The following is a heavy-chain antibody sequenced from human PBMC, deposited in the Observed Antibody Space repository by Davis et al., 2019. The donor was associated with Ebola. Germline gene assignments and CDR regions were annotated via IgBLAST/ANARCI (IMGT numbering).Heavy chain of an antibody. J-gene: IGHJ5*02. Sequence: AASVKVSCKASGYTFTGYYMHWVRQAPGQGLEWMGIINPSGGSTSYAQKFQGRVTMTRDTSTSTVYMELSSLRSEDTAVYYCARDEVVVAATGWFDPWGQGTLVTVSS. CDR2: INPSGGST. V-gene: IGHV1-46*01. CDR1: GYTFTGYY. CDR3: ARDEVVVAATGWFDP. D-gene: IGHD2-15*01.